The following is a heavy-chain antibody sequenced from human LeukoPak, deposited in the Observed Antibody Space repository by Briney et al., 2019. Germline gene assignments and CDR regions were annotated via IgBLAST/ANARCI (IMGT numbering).Heavy chain of an antibody. CDR3: SSWDYFDY. CDR2: ISWNSGSI. J-gene: IGHJ4*02. V-gene: IGHV3-9*01. D-gene: IGHD6-13*01. CDR1: GFTFDDYA. Sequence: GGSLRLSCAASGFTFDDYAMHWVRQAPGKGLEWVSGISWNSGSIGYADSVKGRFTISRDNAKNSLYLQMNSLRAEDTALYYSSSWDYFDYWGQGTLVTVSS.